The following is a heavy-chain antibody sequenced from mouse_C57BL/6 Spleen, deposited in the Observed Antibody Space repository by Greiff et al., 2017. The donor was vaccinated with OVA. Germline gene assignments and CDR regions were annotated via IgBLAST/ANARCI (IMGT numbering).Heavy chain of an antibody. CDR1: GFNIKDYY. D-gene: IGHD1-1*01. V-gene: IGHV14-1*01. CDR3: TTYDGSSVAWFAY. Sequence: VQLQQSGAELVRPGASVTLSCTASGFNIKDYYMHWVKQRPEQGLEWIGRIDPEDGDTEYAPKFQGKATMTADTSSNAAYLQLSSLTSEDTAVYYGTTYDGSSVAWFAYWGQGTLVTVSA. CDR2: IDPEDGDT. J-gene: IGHJ3*01.